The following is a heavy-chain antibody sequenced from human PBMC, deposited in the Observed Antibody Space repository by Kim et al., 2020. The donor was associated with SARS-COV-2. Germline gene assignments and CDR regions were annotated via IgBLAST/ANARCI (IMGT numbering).Heavy chain of an antibody. CDR3: ARDGDYYDSSGYYYYYGMDV. J-gene: IGHJ6*02. D-gene: IGHD3-22*01. V-gene: IGHV1-69*13. CDR1: GGTFSSYA. CDR2: IIPIFGTA. Sequence: SVKVSCKASGGTFSSYAISWVRQAPGQGLEWMGGIIPIFGTANYAQKFQGRVTITADESTSTAYMELSSLRSEDTAVYYCARDGDYYDSSGYYYYYGMDVWGQGTTVTVSS.